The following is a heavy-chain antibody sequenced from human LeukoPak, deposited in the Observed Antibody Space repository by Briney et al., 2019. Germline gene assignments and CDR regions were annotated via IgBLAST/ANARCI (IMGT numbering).Heavy chain of an antibody. CDR3: ARDWYSSSWHKTAVDY. D-gene: IGHD6-13*01. CDR2: ISGSGGST. V-gene: IGHV3-23*01. Sequence: GGSLRLSCAASGFTFSSYAMSWVRQAPGKGLEWVSAISGSGGSTYYADSVKGRFTISRDNSKNTLYLQMNSLRAEDTAVYYCARDWYSSSWHKTAVDYWGQGTLVTVSS. J-gene: IGHJ4*02. CDR1: GFTFSSYA.